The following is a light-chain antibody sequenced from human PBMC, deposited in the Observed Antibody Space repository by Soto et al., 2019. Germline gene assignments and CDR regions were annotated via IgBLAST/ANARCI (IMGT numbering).Light chain of an antibody. CDR3: CSYAGSSTFAYV. CDR2: EGS. V-gene: IGLV2-23*03. J-gene: IGLJ1*01. CDR1: SSDVGSYNL. Sequence: QSALTQPASVSGSPGQSITISCTGTSSDVGSYNLVSWYQQHPDKAPKLMIYEGSKRPSGVSNRFSGSKSGNTASLTISGLQAEDEADYYCCSYAGSSTFAYVFGPGTKVTVL.